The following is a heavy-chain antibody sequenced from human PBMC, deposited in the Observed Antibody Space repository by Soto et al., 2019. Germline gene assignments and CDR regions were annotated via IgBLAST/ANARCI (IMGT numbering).Heavy chain of an antibody. CDR2: IYYDGSHE. J-gene: IGHJ4*02. CDR1: GFTFSNHG. Sequence: QVQLVESGGGVVQPGRSLRLSCAASGFTFSNHGMHWVRQAQGKGLEWVARIYYDGSHEYYADSVKGRFAISRDSSKNTLYLQMNSLRAEDTAVYYCARGSGSGIFYQLDYWGQGTLVTVSS. D-gene: IGHD1-26*01. CDR3: ARGSGSGIFYQLDY. V-gene: IGHV3-33*01.